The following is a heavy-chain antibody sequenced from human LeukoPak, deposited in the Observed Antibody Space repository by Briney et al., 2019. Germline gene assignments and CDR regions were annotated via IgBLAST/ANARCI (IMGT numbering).Heavy chain of an antibody. J-gene: IGHJ4*02. D-gene: IGHD5-18*01. Sequence: SETLSLTCTVSGGSISTYYWSWIRQPPGKGLEWIGYIYYTGTTNYNPSLKSRVSMSIDTSKNQFSLKLSSVTAADTAVYYCARGRKYTFGYRVTELGSGYSACWGQGTLVTVSS. CDR2: IYYTGTT. CDR3: ARGRKYTFGYRVTELGSGYSAC. V-gene: IGHV4-59*01. CDR1: GGSISTYY.